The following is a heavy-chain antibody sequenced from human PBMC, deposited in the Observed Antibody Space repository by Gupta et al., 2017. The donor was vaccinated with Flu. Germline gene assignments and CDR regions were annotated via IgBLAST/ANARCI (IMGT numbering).Heavy chain of an antibody. Sequence: EVQLLESGGGLVQPGGSLRLSCAVSGLTFSDYAMNWVRQAPGKGLEWVSSIAGAGDRTYYADSVMGRFTISRDNSKNTLYLQMNSLRGDDTASDYCTKDRSGNPAIDYWGQGTLVTVSA. CDR2: IAGAGDRT. CDR1: GLTFSDYA. D-gene: IGHD6-13*01. CDR3: TKDRSGNPAIDY. V-gene: IGHV3-23*01. J-gene: IGHJ4*02.